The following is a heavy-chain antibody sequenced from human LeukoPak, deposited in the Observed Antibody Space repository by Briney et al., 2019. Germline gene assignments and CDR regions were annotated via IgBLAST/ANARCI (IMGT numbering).Heavy chain of an antibody. CDR3: ARDDYTSSWYGKKCNWFDP. V-gene: IGHV4-38-2*02. D-gene: IGHD6-13*01. CDR2: IYHSGST. J-gene: IGHJ5*02. Sequence: SETLSLTCTVSGYSISSGYYWGWIRQPPGKGLEWIGSIYHSGSTYYNPSLKSRVTISVDTSKNQFSLKLSSVTAADTAVYYCARDDYTSSWYGKKCNWFDPWGQGTLVTVSS. CDR1: GYSISSGYY.